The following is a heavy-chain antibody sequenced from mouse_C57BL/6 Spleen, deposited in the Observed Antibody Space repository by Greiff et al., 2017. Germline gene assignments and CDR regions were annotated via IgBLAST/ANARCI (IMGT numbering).Heavy chain of an antibody. D-gene: IGHD6-1*01. CDR1: GYTFTSYW. CDR3: ASSASGRFAY. CDR2: IDPSDSAT. J-gene: IGHJ3*01. Sequence: QVQLQQPGAELVRPGSSVKLSCKASGYTFTSYWMHWVKQRPIQGLEWIGNIDPSDSATHYNQKFKDKATLTVDKSSSTAYMQLSILTSVDSAVFAGASSASGRFAYWGQGTLVTVSA. V-gene: IGHV1-52*01.